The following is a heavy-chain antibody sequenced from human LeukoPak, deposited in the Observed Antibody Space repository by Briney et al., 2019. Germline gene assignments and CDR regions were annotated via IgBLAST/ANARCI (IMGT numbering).Heavy chain of an antibody. J-gene: IGHJ6*03. CDR1: GDSVSSNSAA. CDR2: TYYRSKWYN. CDR3: ARAYWDIPYYYYHIHG. D-gene: IGHD1-26*01. Sequence: SQTLSLTCAISGDSVSSNSAAWNWIRQSPSRGLEWLGRTYYRSKWYNDYAVSVESRITVNPDTSKNQFSLQLNSVTPEDTAVYYCARAYWDIPYYYYHIHGWGKGTTVTVSS. V-gene: IGHV6-1*01.